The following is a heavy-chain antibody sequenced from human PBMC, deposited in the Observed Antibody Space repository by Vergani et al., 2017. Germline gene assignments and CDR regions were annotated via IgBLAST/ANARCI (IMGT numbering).Heavy chain of an antibody. J-gene: IGHJ6*03. Sequence: QVQLQQWGAGLLKPSETLSLTCAVYGGSFSGYYWSWIRQPPGKGLEWIGEINHSGSTNYNPSLKSRVTISVDTSKNQFSLKLCSVTAADTAVYYCARVQELYDFWSGYRVRYYYYMEVWGK. CDR2: INHSGST. D-gene: IGHD3-3*01. CDR3: ARVQELYDFWSGYRVRYYYYMEV. V-gene: IGHV4-34*01. CDR1: GGSFSGYY.